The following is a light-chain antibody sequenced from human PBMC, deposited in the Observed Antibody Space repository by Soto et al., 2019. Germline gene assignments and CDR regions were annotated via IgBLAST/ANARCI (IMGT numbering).Light chain of an antibody. CDR3: QQYDSSPLT. Sequence: EIVLTQSPGTLSLSPGERATLSCRASQSVSSSYLAWHQQKPGQAPRLLIYGASSRATGIPDRFSGSVSGTDFTLTISRLEPEDFAVYYCQQYDSSPLTFGGGTKVEIK. CDR1: QSVSSSY. CDR2: GAS. V-gene: IGKV3-20*01. J-gene: IGKJ4*01.